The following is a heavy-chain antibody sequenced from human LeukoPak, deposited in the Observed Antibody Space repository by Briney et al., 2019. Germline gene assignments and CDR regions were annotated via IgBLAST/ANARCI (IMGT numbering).Heavy chain of an antibody. J-gene: IGHJ5*02. CDR1: GGTFSSYA. CDR3: ARDQGLWFGELLGGLDWFDP. V-gene: IGHV1-69*13. CDR2: IIPIFGTA. D-gene: IGHD3-10*01. Sequence: SVKVSCKASGGTFSSYAISWVRQAPGQELEWMGGIIPIFGTANYAQKFQGRVTITADESTSTAYMELSSLRSEDTAVYYCARDQGLWFGELLGGLDWFDPWGQGTLVTVSS.